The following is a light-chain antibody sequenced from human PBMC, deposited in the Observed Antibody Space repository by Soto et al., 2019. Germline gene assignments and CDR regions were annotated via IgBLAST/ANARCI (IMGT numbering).Light chain of an antibody. V-gene: IGKV1-9*01. CDR3: QQLKSYPIT. CDR2: ATS. CDR1: QVTSNY. J-gene: IGKJ5*01. Sequence: DIQLTQSPSFLSASVVERVTITFRASQVTSNYLAWYQQKPGKAPKLLIYATSTLQSGVPSRFSGSGSGTEFTLTISSLQPEDFATYYCQQLKSYPITFGQGTRLDIK.